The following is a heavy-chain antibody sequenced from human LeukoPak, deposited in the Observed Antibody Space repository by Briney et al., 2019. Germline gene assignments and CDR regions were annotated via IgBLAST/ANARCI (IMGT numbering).Heavy chain of an antibody. CDR1: GFNVRGYY. V-gene: IGHV3-66*01. Sequence: GGSLRLSCAASGFNVRGYYMSWVRQAPGKGLEWVSVIYTDGNTYYAVSVKGRLTISRDNSKNTLYLQMNSLRADDTAVYYCVRDGYRDWGQGTLVTVSS. CDR3: VRDGYRD. J-gene: IGHJ4*02. CDR2: IYTDGNT. D-gene: IGHD6-25*01.